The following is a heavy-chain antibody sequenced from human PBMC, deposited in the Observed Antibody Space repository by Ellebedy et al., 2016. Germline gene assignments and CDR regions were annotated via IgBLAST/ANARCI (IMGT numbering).Heavy chain of an antibody. CDR2: ISAYNGNT. V-gene: IGHV1-18*01. D-gene: IGHD3-3*01. Sequence: ASVKVSXXASGYTFTSYGISWVRQAPGQGLEWMGWISAYNGNTNYAQKLQGRVTMTTDTSTSTAYMELRSLRSDDTAVYYCARGAWDDFWSGYYTDYYYYYMDVWGKGTTVTVSS. CDR3: ARGAWDDFWSGYYTDYYYYYMDV. J-gene: IGHJ6*03. CDR1: GYTFTSYG.